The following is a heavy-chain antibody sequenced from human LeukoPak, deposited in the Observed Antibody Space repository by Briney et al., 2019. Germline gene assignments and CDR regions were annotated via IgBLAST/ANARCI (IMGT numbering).Heavy chain of an antibody. CDR2: ISAYNGNT. V-gene: IGHV1-18*01. D-gene: IGHD6-13*01. Sequence: ASVKVSCKASGYTFTSYGISWVRQAPGQGLEWMGWISAYNGNTNYAQKLQGRVTITRDTSASTAYMELSSLRSKDTAVYYCARETAAALDYWGQGTLVTVSS. J-gene: IGHJ4*02. CDR1: GYTFTSYG. CDR3: ARETAAALDY.